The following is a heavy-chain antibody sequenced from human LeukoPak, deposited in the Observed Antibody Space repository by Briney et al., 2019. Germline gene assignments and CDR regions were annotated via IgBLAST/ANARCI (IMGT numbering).Heavy chain of an antibody. CDR3: TTYGSGRKFDY. D-gene: IGHD3-10*01. J-gene: IGHJ4*02. CDR1: GFTFSGSA. Sequence: GGSLRLSCAASGFTFSGSAMHWVRQTPGKGLEWVGRIESKTDGGTTDYAALVKGRFTISRDDSTNTLYLQMNSLKSEDTAVYYCTTYGSGRKFDYWGQGILVTVSS. CDR2: IESKTDGGTT. V-gene: IGHV3-15*04.